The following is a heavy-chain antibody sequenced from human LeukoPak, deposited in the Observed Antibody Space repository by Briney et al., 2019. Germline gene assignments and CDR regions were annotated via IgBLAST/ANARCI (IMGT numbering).Heavy chain of an antibody. CDR1: GGSISSSSYY. J-gene: IGHJ6*02. CDR2: INHSGST. Sequence: SETLSLTCTVSGGSISSSSYYWGWIRQPPGKGLEWIGEINHSGSTNYNPSLKSRVTISVDTSKNQFSLKLSSVTAADTAVYYCARRTLCGGDCSQMGYGMDVWGQGTTVTVSS. V-gene: IGHV4-39*07. D-gene: IGHD2-21*02. CDR3: ARRTLCGGDCSQMGYGMDV.